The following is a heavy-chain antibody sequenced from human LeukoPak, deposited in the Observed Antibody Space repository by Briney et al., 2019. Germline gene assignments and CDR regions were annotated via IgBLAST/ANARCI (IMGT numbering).Heavy chain of an antibody. CDR1: GGTFSSYA. V-gene: IGHV1-69*13. J-gene: IGHJ4*02. CDR3: ARGLRDSSGYYALGFDY. Sequence: SVKVSCKASGGTFSSYAISWVRQAPGQGLEWMGGIIPIFGTANYAQKFQGRVTITADESTSTAYMELSSLRSEDTGVYYCARGLRDSSGYYALGFDYWGQGTLVTVSS. D-gene: IGHD3-22*01. CDR2: IIPIFGTA.